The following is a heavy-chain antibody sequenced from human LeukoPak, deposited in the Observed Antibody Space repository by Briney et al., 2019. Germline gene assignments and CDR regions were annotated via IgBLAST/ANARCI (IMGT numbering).Heavy chain of an antibody. CDR1: GFTFSSYW. CDR2: ISSSSYI. CDR3: ASLVSSSWYIY. Sequence: GSLRLSCAASGFTFSSYWMSWVRRAPGKGLEWVSSISSSSYIYYADSVKGRFTISRDNAKNSLYLQMNSLRAEDTAVYYCASLVSSSWYIYWGQGTLVTVSS. J-gene: IGHJ4*02. V-gene: IGHV3-21*01. D-gene: IGHD6-13*01.